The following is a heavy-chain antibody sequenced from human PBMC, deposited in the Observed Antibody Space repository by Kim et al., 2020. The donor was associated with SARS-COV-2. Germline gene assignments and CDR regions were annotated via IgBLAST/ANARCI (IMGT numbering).Heavy chain of an antibody. Sequence: GGSLRLSCTASGFTFGDYAMSWFRQAPGKGLEWVGFIRSKAYGGTTEYAASVKGRFTISSDDSKSIAYLQMNSLKTEDTAVYYCTSERILWFGELLPKMDVWGQGSTVTVSS. D-gene: IGHD3-10*01. CDR1: GFTFGDYA. V-gene: IGHV3-49*03. CDR3: TSERILWFGELLPKMDV. CDR2: IRSKAYGGTT. J-gene: IGHJ6*02.